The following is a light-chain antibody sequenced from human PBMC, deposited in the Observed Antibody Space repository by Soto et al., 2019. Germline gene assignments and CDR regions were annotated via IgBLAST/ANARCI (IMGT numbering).Light chain of an antibody. CDR3: QSYDSSLGGSNV. J-gene: IGLJ1*01. CDR2: DNS. CDR1: SSNIGAGYD. V-gene: IGLV1-40*01. Sequence: SVLTQPPSVSGAPGQRVTISCTGSSSNIGAGYDVHWYQQLPGTAPKLLIYDNSNRPSGVPGRFSGSKSGTSASLAITGLQAEDEADYYCQSYDSSLGGSNVFGTGTKVTVL.